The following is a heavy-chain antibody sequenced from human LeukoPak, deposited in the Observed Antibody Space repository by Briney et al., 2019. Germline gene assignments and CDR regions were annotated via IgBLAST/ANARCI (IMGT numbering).Heavy chain of an antibody. CDR2: IKGDGTYR. CDR1: GFTFSSHW. CDR3: ARGTIAAAGIDY. Sequence: GGSLRLSCAASGFTFSSHWMHWLRQAPGKRLVWVSDIKGDGTYRTHADSVRGRFAISRDNAKNTLYLQMNSLRVKDTAVYYCARGTIAAAGIDYWGQGSLVTVSS. V-gene: IGHV3-74*01. D-gene: IGHD6-13*01. J-gene: IGHJ4*02.